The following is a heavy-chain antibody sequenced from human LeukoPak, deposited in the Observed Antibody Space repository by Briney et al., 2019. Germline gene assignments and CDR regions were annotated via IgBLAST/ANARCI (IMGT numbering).Heavy chain of an antibody. J-gene: IGHJ4*02. Sequence: PLGSLRHSRLHPGYSFRSSTTRWVRPTLGGGVEYVSPISDDGASTYSTDSLKGRFTISRENSKNTLYIQKSSLRAEDTAVYYCVRGGGNICRPGGDYWGQGTLVTVSS. V-gene: IGHV3-64*05. D-gene: IGHD4-23*01. CDR1: GYSFRSST. CDR3: VRGGGNICRPGGDY. CDR2: ISDDGAST.